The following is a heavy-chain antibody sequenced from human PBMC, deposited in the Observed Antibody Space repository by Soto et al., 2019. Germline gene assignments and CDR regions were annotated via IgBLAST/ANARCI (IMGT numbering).Heavy chain of an antibody. CDR3: AKERYGQLWLEDYGLDV. Sequence: QVQLVESGGGVVQSGRSLRLSCAASGFTFSSYGIQWVRQAPGKGLEWVALISDDGSNKYYADSVKGRFTTSRDNSKNTLYLQMNSLRPEDTDVYYCAKERYGQLWLEDYGLDVWGQGTTVTVSS. J-gene: IGHJ6*02. CDR2: ISDDGSNK. CDR1: GFTFSSYG. D-gene: IGHD3-10*01. V-gene: IGHV3-30*18.